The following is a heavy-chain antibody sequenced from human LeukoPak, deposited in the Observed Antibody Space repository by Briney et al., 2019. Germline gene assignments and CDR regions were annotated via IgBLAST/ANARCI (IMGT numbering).Heavy chain of an antibody. J-gene: IGHJ6*02. D-gene: IGHD3-3*01. CDR3: ARDTIFGVVIGPYSV. CDR2: ISAYNGNT. V-gene: IGHV1-18*01. CDR1: GYTFTSYG. Sequence: GASVKVSCKASGYTFTSYGISWARQAPGQGLEWMGWISAYNGNTNYAQKLQGRVTMTTDTSTSTAYMELRSLRSDDTAAYYCARDTIFGVVIGPYSVWGQGTTVTVSS.